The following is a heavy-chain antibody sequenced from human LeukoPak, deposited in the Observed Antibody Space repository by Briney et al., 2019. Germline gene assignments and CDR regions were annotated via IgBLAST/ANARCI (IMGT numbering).Heavy chain of an antibody. J-gene: IGHJ4*02. Sequence: PSQTLSLTCTVSGGSISSGSYYWSWIRQPAGKGLEWIGRFYTSGGTNSNPSLKSRVTISVDTSKNQFSLKLSSVTAADTAVYYCARARRYAPFDYWGQGTLVTVSS. D-gene: IGHD2-2*01. V-gene: IGHV4-61*02. CDR3: ARARRYAPFDY. CDR2: FYTSGGT. CDR1: GGSISSGSYY.